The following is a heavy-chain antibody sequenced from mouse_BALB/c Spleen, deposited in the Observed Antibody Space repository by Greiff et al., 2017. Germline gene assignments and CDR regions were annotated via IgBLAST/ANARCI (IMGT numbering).Heavy chain of an antibody. CDR2: IDPENGDT. CDR1: GFNIKDYY. Sequence: VQLQQSGAELVRSGASVKLSCTASGFNIKDYYMHWVKQRPEQGLEWIGWIDPENGDTEYAPKFQGKATMTADTSSNTAYLQLSSLTSEDTAVYYCSYGKWYYAMDYWGQGTSVTVSS. CDR3: SYGKWYYAMDY. D-gene: IGHD2-1*01. V-gene: IGHV14-4*02. J-gene: IGHJ4*01.